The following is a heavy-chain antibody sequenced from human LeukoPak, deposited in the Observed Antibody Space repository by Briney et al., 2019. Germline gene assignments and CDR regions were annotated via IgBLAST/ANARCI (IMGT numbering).Heavy chain of an antibody. CDR2: LYTGGNT. V-gene: IGHV3-53*04. D-gene: IGHD6-19*01. Sequence: GGSLRLSCAASGFTVSSNYMSWVRQAPGKGLEWVSVLYTGGNTYYADSVKGRFTISRHNSKNTVYLQMNSLRAEDTAVYYCARDSSGGWLNGFDVWGQGTMVTVSS. CDR1: GFTVSSNY. CDR3: ARDSSGGWLNGFDV. J-gene: IGHJ3*01.